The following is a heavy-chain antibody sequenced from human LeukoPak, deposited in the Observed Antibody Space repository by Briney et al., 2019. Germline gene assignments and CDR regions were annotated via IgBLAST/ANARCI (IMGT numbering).Heavy chain of an antibody. V-gene: IGHV4-59*08. D-gene: IGHD1-26*01. Sequence: SETLSLTCAVSGASISTYYWSWIRQPPGKGLEWIGYIYYSGSTNFNPSLKSRVSISVDTSKNQFSLKLSSLTAADTAVYYCAIHQRGANWFDPWGQGTLDTVSS. CDR2: IYYSGST. J-gene: IGHJ5*02. CDR1: GASISTYY. CDR3: AIHQRGANWFDP.